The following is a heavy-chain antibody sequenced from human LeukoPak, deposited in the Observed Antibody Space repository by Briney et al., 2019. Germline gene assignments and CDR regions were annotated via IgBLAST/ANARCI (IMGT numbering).Heavy chain of an antibody. Sequence: PGGSLRLSCEASGFTFSSYWMHWVRQAPGKGLVWVSRIDSDGSRISYADSVKGRFTISRDNAKNSLYLQMNSLRAEDTAVYYCARDPPPWFDPWGQGTLVTVSS. CDR1: GFTFSSYW. CDR3: ARDPPPWFDP. CDR2: IDSDGSRI. V-gene: IGHV3-74*01. J-gene: IGHJ5*02.